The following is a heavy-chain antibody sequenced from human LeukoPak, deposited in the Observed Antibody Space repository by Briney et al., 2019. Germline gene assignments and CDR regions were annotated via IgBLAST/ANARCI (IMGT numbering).Heavy chain of an antibody. CDR2: IYYSGST. D-gene: IGHD1-26*01. J-gene: IGHJ5*02. V-gene: IGHV4-39*07. CDR3: ARDRESWFDP. Sequence: SETLSLTCTVSGGSISSSSYYWGWIRQPPGKGLEWIGSIYYSGSTYYNPSLKSRVTISVDTSKNQFSLKLSSVTAADTAVYYCARDRESWFDPWGQGTLVTVSS. CDR1: GGSISSSSYY.